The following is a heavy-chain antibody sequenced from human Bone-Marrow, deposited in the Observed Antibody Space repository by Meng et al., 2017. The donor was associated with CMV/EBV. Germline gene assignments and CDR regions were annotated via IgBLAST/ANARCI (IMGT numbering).Heavy chain of an antibody. CDR3: ARTNSGSFDY. J-gene: IGHJ4*02. Sequence: GESLKISCAASGFTFSSYWMHWVRQAPGKGLVWVSRINSDGSSTSYADSVKGRFTISRDNAKNTLYLQMNSLRAEDTAVHYCARTNSGSFDYWGQGTLVTVSS. V-gene: IGHV3-74*01. CDR1: GFTFSSYW. CDR2: INSDGSST. D-gene: IGHD2/OR15-2a*01.